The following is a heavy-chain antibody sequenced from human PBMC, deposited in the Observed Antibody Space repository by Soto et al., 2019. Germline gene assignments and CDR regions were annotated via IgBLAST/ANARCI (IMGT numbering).Heavy chain of an antibody. J-gene: IGHJ5*02. CDR2: IYYSGRT. Sequence: TSETLSLTCTVSGGSISNYYWSWIRQPPGKGLQWIGYIYYSGRTTYNPPLKSRVTISVDTSKNLFSLKLSSVTAADTAVYYCARVTAMVSRWFDPWGQGTLVTVSS. CDR3: ARVTAMVSRWFDP. V-gene: IGHV4-59*01. CDR1: GGSISNYY. D-gene: IGHD5-18*01.